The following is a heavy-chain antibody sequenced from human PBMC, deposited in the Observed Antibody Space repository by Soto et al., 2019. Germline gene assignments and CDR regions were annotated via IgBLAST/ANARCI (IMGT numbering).Heavy chain of an antibody. D-gene: IGHD6-13*01. V-gene: IGHV4-31*03. J-gene: IGHJ5*02. CDR2: IYYSGST. Sequence: QVQLQESGPGLVKPSQTLSLTCTVSGGSISSGGYYWSWIRQHPGKGLEWIGYIYYSGSTYYNPSLKSRVTISVDTSKNQFSLKRSSVTAADTAVYYCARDSRQLTQGWFDPWGQGTLVTVSS. CDR3: ARDSRQLTQGWFDP. CDR1: GGSISSGGYY.